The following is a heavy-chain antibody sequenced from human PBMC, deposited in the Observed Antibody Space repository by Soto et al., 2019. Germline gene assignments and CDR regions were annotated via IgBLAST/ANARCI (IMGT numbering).Heavy chain of an antibody. Sequence: SETLSLTCTVSGGSISSYYWSWIRQPPGKGLEWIGYIYYSGSTNYNPSLESRVTISVDTSKNQFSLKLSSVTAADTAVYYCARDRRYYGSRYYYGMDVWGQGTTVTVSS. CDR3: ARDRRYYGSRYYYGMDV. J-gene: IGHJ6*02. V-gene: IGHV4-59*01. CDR1: GGSISSYY. D-gene: IGHD3-10*01. CDR2: IYYSGST.